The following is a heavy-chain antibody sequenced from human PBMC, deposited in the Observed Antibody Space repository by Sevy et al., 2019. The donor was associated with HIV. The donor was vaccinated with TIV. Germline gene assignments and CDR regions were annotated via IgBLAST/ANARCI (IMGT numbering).Heavy chain of an antibody. CDR3: ARGGAWGDYYYYGMDV. J-gene: IGHJ6*02. CDR2: KWYDGSNK. V-gene: IGHV3-33*01. CDR1: GFTFSSYG. Sequence: GGSLRLSCAASGFTFSSYGMHWVRQAPGKGLEWVAVKWYDGSNKYYADSVKGRFTISRDNSKNTLYLQMNSLRAEDTAVYYCARGGAWGDYYYYGMDVWGQGTTVTVSS. D-gene: IGHD3-10*01.